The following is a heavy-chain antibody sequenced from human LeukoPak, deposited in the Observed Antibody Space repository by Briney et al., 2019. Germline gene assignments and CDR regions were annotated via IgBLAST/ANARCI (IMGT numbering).Heavy chain of an antibody. CDR1: GGTFSSYA. V-gene: IGHV1-69*13. Sequence: VASVKVSCKASGGTFSSYAISWVRQAPGQGLEWMGGIIPIFGTANYAQKFQGRVTITADESTSTAYMELSSLRSEDTAVYYCAKYCSSTSCYAFDIWGQGTMVTVSS. CDR2: IIPIFGTA. CDR3: AKYCSSTSCYAFDI. J-gene: IGHJ3*02. D-gene: IGHD2-2*01.